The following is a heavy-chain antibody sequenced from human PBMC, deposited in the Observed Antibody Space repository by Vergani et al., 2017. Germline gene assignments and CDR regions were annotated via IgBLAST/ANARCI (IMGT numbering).Heavy chain of an antibody. CDR2: IYYSGST. CDR1: GGSISSSSYY. V-gene: IGHV4-39*07. Sequence: QLQLQESGPGLVKPSETLSLTCTVSGGSISSSSYYWGWIRQPPGKGLEWIGSIYYSGSTYYNPSLKSRVTISVDTSKNQFSLKLSSVTAADTAVYYCARXDIVVVPAAISYYYYYYYMDVWGKGTTVTVSS. D-gene: IGHD2-2*02. J-gene: IGHJ6*03. CDR3: ARXDIVVVPAAISYYYYYYYMDV.